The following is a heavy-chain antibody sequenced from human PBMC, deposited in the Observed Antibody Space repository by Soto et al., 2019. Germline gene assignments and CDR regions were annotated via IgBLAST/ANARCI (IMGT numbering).Heavy chain of an antibody. J-gene: IGHJ6*02. D-gene: IGHD1-1*01. CDR3: AREHNPPHGTTGTTWWRGPRYYYYYGMDV. CDR1: GFTFSSYG. V-gene: IGHV3-33*01. CDR2: IWYDGSNK. Sequence: QPGGSLRLSCAASGFTFSSYGMHWVRQAPGKGLEWVAVIWYDGSNKYYADSVKGRFTISRDNSKNTLYLQMNSLRAEDTAVYYCAREHNPPHGTTGTTWWRGPRYYYYYGMDVWGQGTTVTVSS.